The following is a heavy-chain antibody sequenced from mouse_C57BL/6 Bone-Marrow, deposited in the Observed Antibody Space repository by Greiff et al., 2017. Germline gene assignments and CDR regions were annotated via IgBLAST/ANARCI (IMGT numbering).Heavy chain of an antibody. Sequence: EVMLVESGGGLVQPGGSLSLSCAASGFTFTDYYMSWVRQPPGKALEWLGFIRNKANGYTTEYSASVKGRFTISRDNSQSILYLQMNALRAEDGATYYCARYDYEFAYWGQGTLVTVSA. CDR3: ARYDYEFAY. CDR2: IRNKANGYTT. CDR1: GFTFTDYY. D-gene: IGHD2-4*01. V-gene: IGHV7-3*01. J-gene: IGHJ3*01.